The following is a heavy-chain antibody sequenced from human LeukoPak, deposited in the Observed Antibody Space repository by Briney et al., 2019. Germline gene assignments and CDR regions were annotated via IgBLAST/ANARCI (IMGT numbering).Heavy chain of an antibody. D-gene: IGHD6-13*01. CDR2: ISGSGGST. CDR3: AKDPGGVEQRLVPNLDY. J-gene: IGHJ4*02. CDR1: GFTFSSYA. V-gene: IGHV3-23*01. Sequence: GGSLRLSCAASGFTFSSYAMSWVRQAPGKGLEWVSAISGSGGSTYYADSVKGRFTISRDNSKNTLYLQMNSLRAEDTAVYYCAKDPGGVEQRLVPNLDYWGQGTLVTVSS.